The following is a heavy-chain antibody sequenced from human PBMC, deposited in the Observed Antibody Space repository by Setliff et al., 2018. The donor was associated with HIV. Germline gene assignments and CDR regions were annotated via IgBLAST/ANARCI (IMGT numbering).Heavy chain of an antibody. Sequence: GASVKVSCKASGYTFTSYAMNWVRQAPGQGLEWMGRISTNTGNPTYAQGFTGRFVFSLDTSVSTAYPQISSLKAEDTAVYYCARKQSWSSGGEAFDIWGQGTMVTVSS. CDR1: GYTFTSYA. CDR3: ARKQSWSSGGEAFDI. CDR2: ISTNTGNP. V-gene: IGHV7-4-1*02. J-gene: IGHJ3*02. D-gene: IGHD2-8*01.